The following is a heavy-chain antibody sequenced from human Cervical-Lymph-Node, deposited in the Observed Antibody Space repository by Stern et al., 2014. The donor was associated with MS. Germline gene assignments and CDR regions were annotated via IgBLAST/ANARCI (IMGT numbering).Heavy chain of an antibody. CDR1: GPSFKTYG. J-gene: IGHJ4*02. D-gene: IGHD5-12*01. CDR2: ISYDESNE. V-gene: IGHV3-30*03. Sequence: VQLEESGGGVVPPGRSLRLSCVASGPSFKTYGMHWVRQAPGKGLEWGAVISYDESNEYYVDSVKGRFTISRDNAKNTMYLQMHTLRAEDTAVYYCTVGYHMSPFDYWGQGTLVTVSS. CDR3: TVGYHMSPFDY.